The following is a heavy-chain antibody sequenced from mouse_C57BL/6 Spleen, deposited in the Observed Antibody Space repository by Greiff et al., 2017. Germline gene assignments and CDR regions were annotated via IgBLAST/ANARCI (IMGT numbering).Heavy chain of an antibody. Sequence: QVQLQQSGDELVRPGASVKLSCKASGYTFTDYYINWVKQRPGQGLEWIARIYPGSGNTYYNEKFKGKATLTAEKSSSTAYMQLSSLTSEDSAVYFCAREGLRYFDYWGQGTTLTVSS. CDR3: AREGLRYFDY. CDR1: GYTFTDYY. J-gene: IGHJ2*01. D-gene: IGHD2-4*01. V-gene: IGHV1-76*01. CDR2: IYPGSGNT.